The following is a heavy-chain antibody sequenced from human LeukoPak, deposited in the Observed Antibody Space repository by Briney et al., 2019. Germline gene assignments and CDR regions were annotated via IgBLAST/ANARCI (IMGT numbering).Heavy chain of an antibody. CDR3: TRALGSDY. CDR1: GYTFTSYS. V-gene: IGHV1-2*02. D-gene: IGHD1-26*01. CDR2: INPNSGGT. J-gene: IGHJ4*02. Sequence: ASVKVSCKASGYTFTSYSMHWVRQAPGQGLEWMGWINPNSGGTNYAQKFQGRVTMTRDTSITTAYMELSSLRSDDTAMYYCTRALGSDYWGQGTLVTVSS.